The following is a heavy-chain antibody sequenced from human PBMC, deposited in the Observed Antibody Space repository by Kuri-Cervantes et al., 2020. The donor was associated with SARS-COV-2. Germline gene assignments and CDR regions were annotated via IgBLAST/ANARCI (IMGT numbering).Heavy chain of an antibody. CDR2: IYYSGST. V-gene: IGHV4-39*01. Sequence: SETLSLTCTVSGGSISSSSYYWGWIRQPPGKGLEWIGSIYYSGSTYYNPSLKSRVTISVDTSKNQFSLKLSSVTAADTAVYYCARSWEDYYGSGSYPTFDYWGQGTLVTVS. CDR1: GGSISSSSYY. J-gene: IGHJ4*02. D-gene: IGHD3-10*01. CDR3: ARSWEDYYGSGSYPTFDY.